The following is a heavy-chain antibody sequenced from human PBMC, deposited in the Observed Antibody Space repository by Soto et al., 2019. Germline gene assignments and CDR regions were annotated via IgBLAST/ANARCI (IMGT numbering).Heavy chain of an antibody. J-gene: IGHJ6*02. CDR3: VMVDNYVTPTPQDV. CDR1: GYIFVNYG. Sequence: QVQLVQSGDEVKKPGASVKVSCKASGYIFVNYGIAWVRQAPGQGLEWMGWISPYTGNTHSATKVQGRLTMTTDTYTSTDYMGLGSLTSDDTAVYYCVMVDNYVTPTPQDVWGQGTTVTVSS. CDR2: ISPYTGNT. V-gene: IGHV1-18*01. D-gene: IGHD3-16*01.